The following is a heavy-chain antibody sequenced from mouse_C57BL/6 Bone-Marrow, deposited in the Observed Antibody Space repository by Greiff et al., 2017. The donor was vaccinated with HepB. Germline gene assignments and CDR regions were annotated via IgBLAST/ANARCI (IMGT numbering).Heavy chain of an antibody. V-gene: IGHV5-12*01. CDR3: ARHYYGSSYGDYFDY. CDR1: GFTFSDYY. J-gene: IGHJ2*01. CDR2: ISNGGGST. Sequence: EVKLLESGGGLVQPGGSLKLSCAASGFTFSDYYMYWVRQTPEKRLEWVAYISNGGGSTYYPDTVKGRFTISRDNAKNTLYLQMSRLKSEDTAMYYCARHYYGSSYGDYFDYWGQGTTLTVSS. D-gene: IGHD1-1*01.